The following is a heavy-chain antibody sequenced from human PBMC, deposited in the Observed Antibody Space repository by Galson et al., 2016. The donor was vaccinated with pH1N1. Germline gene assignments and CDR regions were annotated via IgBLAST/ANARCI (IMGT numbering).Heavy chain of an antibody. Sequence: SLRLSCAVSGFTFDSHEMNWVRQAPGKGLEWVASISSGGNTMFYADSVKGRFIISRDNAKNSLYLQMNSLRVEDKAVYYCARAYYDPLTRFSGAFDYWGQGTLVTVSS. J-gene: IGHJ4*02. D-gene: IGHD3-9*01. CDR3: ARAYYDPLTRFSGAFDY. V-gene: IGHV3-48*03. CDR2: ISSGGNTM. CDR1: GFTFDSHE.